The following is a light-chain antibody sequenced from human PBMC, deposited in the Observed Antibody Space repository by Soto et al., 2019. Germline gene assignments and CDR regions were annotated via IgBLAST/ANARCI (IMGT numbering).Light chain of an antibody. J-gene: IGKJ2*02. CDR3: PHYNIYPCT. Sequence: DIDVTQSPSTLSASVGDVFTITCRASQRIINRLAWYQQRPGKAPKYLIYDASTLDSGAPSRFSGSGSGTEFTLSISSLQPDDFASYCCPHYNIYPCTSGQGSKLDIK. V-gene: IGKV1-5*01. CDR1: QRIINR. CDR2: DAS.